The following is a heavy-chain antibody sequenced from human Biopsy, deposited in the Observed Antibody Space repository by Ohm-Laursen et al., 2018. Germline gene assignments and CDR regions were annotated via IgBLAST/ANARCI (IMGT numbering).Heavy chain of an antibody. D-gene: IGHD2-2*01. CDR1: GGSISGYH. CDR2: ISYTGGI. Sequence: SQTLSLTWAVSGGSISGYHWSWIRKSLGKGLEWLAYISYTGGITSNPSLNGRATMSLDTSKNQFSLRLIYVTAADTAVYYCARMPHFDYWGQGILVTVSS. CDR3: ARMPHFDY. J-gene: IGHJ4*02. V-gene: IGHV4-59*01.